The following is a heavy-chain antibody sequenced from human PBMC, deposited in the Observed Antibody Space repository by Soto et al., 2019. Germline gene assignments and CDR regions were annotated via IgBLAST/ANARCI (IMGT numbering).Heavy chain of an antibody. D-gene: IGHD3-3*01. CDR2: TYYRSKWYN. CDR1: GDSVSSNSAA. CDR3: ARDSYYDFWSGYLTHDAFDI. Sequence: SQTLSLTCAISGDSVSSNSAAWNWIRQSPSRGLEWLGRTYYRSKWYNDYAVSVKSRITINPDTSKNQFSLQLSSVTPEDTAVYYCARDSYYDFWSGYLTHDAFDIWGQGTMVTVSS. J-gene: IGHJ3*02. V-gene: IGHV6-1*01.